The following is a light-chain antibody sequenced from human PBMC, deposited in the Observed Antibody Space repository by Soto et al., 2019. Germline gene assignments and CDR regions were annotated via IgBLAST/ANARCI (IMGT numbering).Light chain of an antibody. J-gene: IGLJ2*01. Sequence: SYELTQPPSGSVAPGKTARITCGENNIGSKSVHWYQQKPGQAPVLVIYYDRDRPSGIPERFAGSNSGDTATLTISRVEAGDEADYYCQVWNSSSDHVVFGGGTKVTVL. CDR3: QVWNSSSDHVV. V-gene: IGLV3-21*04. CDR1: NIGSKS. CDR2: YDR.